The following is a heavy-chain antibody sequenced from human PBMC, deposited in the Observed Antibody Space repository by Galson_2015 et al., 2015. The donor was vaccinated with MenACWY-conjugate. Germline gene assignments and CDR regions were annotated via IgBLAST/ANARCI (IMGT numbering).Heavy chain of an antibody. CDR2: MTYDGSNK. CDR1: GFTFSSYT. V-gene: IGHV3-30*01. CDR3: ARGRGRPLAHAFDI. D-gene: IGHD6-6*01. Sequence: SLRLSCAASGFTFSSYTMHWVRQAPGKGLEWVAEMTYDGSNKYYADSLKGRFTISRDNSKNTLYLQMDSLRAEDTAVYYCARGRGRPLAHAFDIWGQGTLVTVSS. J-gene: IGHJ3*02.